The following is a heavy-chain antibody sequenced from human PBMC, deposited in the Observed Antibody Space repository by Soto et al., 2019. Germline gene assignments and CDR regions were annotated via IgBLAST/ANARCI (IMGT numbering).Heavy chain of an antibody. CDR3: AKSDCSGGSCYLNFDY. CDR1: GFTFSSYA. CDR2: ISGSGGST. J-gene: IGHJ4*02. D-gene: IGHD2-15*01. Sequence: GGSLRLFCAASGFTFSSYAMSWVRQAPGKGLEWVSAISGSGGSTYYADSVKGRFTISRDNSKNTLYLQMNSLRAEDTAVYYCAKSDCSGGSCYLNFDYWGQGTLVTVSS. V-gene: IGHV3-23*01.